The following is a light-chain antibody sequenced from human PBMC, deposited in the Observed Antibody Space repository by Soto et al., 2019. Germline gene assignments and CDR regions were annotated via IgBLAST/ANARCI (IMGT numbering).Light chain of an antibody. V-gene: IGKV3-20*01. CDR2: AAS. Sequence: EIVLTQSPGTLSLSPGGSASLSCRASQSLKNDYLAWYQQKPGQAPRVLIYAASSRATGIPDRFSGSGSGTDFTLTINRLEPEDFAVYYCQQYSDSVCTFGRGTKVDIK. J-gene: IGKJ2*02. CDR1: QSLKNDY. CDR3: QQYSDSVCT.